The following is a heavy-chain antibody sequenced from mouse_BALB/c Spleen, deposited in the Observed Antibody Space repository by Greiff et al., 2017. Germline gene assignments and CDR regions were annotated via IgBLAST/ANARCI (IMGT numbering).Heavy chain of an antibody. CDR1: GFAFSSYD. V-gene: IGHV5-12-1*01. CDR2: ISSGGGST. J-gene: IGHJ4*01. Sequence: EVKLVESGGGLVKPGGSLKLSCAASGFAFSSYDMSWVRQTPEKRLEWVAYISSGGGSTYYPDTVKGRFTISRDNAKNTLYLQMSSLKSEDTAMYYCARGGYYYGSSSYAMDYWGQGTSVTVSS. CDR3: ARGGYYYGSSSYAMDY. D-gene: IGHD1-1*01.